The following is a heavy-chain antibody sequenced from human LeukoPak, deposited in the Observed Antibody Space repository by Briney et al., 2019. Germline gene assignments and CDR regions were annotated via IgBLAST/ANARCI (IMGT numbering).Heavy chain of an antibody. CDR1: GFTFSSYS. Sequence: PGGSLRLSCAASGFTFSSYSMSWVRQAPGQGLGWVSAISGSGGSTYYADSVKGRFTISRDTSKNTPYPQMNSLRAEDTAVYYCAKSGQLVPYYYYYMDVWGKGTTVTVSS. CDR3: AKSGQLVPYYYYYMDV. CDR2: ISGSGGST. D-gene: IGHD6-13*01. J-gene: IGHJ6*03. V-gene: IGHV3-23*01.